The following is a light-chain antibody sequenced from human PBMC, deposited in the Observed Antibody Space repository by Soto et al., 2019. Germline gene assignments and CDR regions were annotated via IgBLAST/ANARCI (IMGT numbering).Light chain of an antibody. CDR1: SSNIGNNY. CDR3: GTWDSSLSAYV. Sequence: QSVLTQPPSVSAAPGQKVTISCSGSSSNIGNNYVSWYQQLPGTAPKLLIYDNNKRPSVIPDRFSGPKSGTSATLGITGLQTGDEADYYCGTWDSSLSAYVFGTGTKLTVL. J-gene: IGLJ1*01. CDR2: DNN. V-gene: IGLV1-51*01.